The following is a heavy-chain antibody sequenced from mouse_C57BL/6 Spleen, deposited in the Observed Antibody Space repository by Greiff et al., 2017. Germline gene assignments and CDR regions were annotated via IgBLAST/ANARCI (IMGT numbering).Heavy chain of an antibody. D-gene: IGHD1-1*01. J-gene: IGHJ2*01. CDR3: AREGTYYGSSSYYFDY. Sequence: SGAELARPGASVKLSCKASGYTFTSYGISWVKQRTGQGLEWIGEIYPRSGNTYYNEKFKGKATLTADKSSSTAYMELRSLTSEDSAVYFCAREGTYYGSSSYYFDYWGQGTTRTVSS. CDR1: GYTFTSYG. CDR2: IYPRSGNT. V-gene: IGHV1-81*01.